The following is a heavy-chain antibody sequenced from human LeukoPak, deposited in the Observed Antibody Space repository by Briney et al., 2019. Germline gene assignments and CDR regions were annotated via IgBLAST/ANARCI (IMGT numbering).Heavy chain of an antibody. CDR3: ASTLGSSWQSGF. V-gene: IGHV4-59*08. CDR2: IYYSGST. Sequence: SETLSLTCIVSGGSISSYYWTWIRQPPGKGLEWIGYIYYSGSTDYNPSLKSRVTISVDTSKNQFSLKLSSVTAADTAVYYCASTLGSSWQSGFWGQETQVTVSS. D-gene: IGHD6-13*01. CDR1: GGSISSYY. J-gene: IGHJ4*02.